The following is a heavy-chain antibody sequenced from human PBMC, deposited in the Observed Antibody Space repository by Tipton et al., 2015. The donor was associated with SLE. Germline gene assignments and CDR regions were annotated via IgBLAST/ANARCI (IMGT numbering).Heavy chain of an antibody. CDR3: ARSRETYDLGGVFDF. V-gene: IGHV4-59*01. Sequence: LRLSCTISGGSISSYYWSRIRQPPGKGLEWIGYISDSGSTYYNPSLKSRVIISGDTSKNQFSLKLNSVTAADTAVYYCARSRETYDLGGVFDFWGQGTLVTVSS. CDR1: GGSISSYY. D-gene: IGHD3-16*01. CDR2: ISDSGST. J-gene: IGHJ4*02.